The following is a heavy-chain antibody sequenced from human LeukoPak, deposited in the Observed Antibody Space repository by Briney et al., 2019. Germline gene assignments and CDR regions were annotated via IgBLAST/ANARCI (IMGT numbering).Heavy chain of an antibody. V-gene: IGHV3-49*04. CDR3: TRFVPYFDY. Sequence: GGSLRLSCTASGFTFEDYAMSWVRQAPGKGLEWVGFIRSKVYGATTEYAASMKGRFTVSRDDSKSIAYLHMNSLKTEDTAVYYCTRFVPYFDYWGQGALVTVSS. J-gene: IGHJ4*02. CDR2: IRSKVYGATT. D-gene: IGHD6-6*01. CDR1: GFTFEDYA.